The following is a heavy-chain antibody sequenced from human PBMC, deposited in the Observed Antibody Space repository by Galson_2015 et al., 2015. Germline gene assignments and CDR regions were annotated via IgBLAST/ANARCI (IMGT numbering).Heavy chain of an antibody. CDR2: IWYDGSNK. CDR3: ARGIGYCSGGTCYPDY. CDR1: GFTFSSYG. Sequence: SLRLSCAASGFTFSSYGMHWVRQAPGKGLEWVAVIWYDGSNKYYADSVKGRFTISRDNSKSTLYLQINSLRVEDTAVYYCARGIGYCSGGTCYPDYWGQGTLVTVSS. D-gene: IGHD2-15*01. V-gene: IGHV3-33*01. J-gene: IGHJ4*02.